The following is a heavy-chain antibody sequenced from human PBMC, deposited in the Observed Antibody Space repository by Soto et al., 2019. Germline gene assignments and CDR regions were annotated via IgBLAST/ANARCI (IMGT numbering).Heavy chain of an antibody. Sequence: EVQLVESGGGLVQPGGSLRLSCAASGFTFSSYWMSWVRQAPGKGLEWVANIKQDGSEKYYVDSVKGRFTISRDNAKNSLYLQMNSLRAEDTAVYYCARELGYCSSTSCQYDYYYYGMDVWGQGTTVTVSS. J-gene: IGHJ6*02. CDR1: GFTFSSYW. CDR2: IKQDGSEK. V-gene: IGHV3-7*05. D-gene: IGHD2-2*01. CDR3: ARELGYCSSTSCQYDYYYYGMDV.